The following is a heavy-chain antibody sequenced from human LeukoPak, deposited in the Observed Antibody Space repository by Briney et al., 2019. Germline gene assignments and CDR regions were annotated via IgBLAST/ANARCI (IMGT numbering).Heavy chain of an antibody. CDR3: ARAGGYYYGMDV. V-gene: IGHV1-46*01. Sequence: ASVKVSCKASGYTFTSYYMHWVRQAPGQGLEWMGIINPSGGSTSYAQKFQGRVTITADESTSTAYMELSSLRSEDTAVYYCARAGGYYYGMDVWGQGTTVTVSS. D-gene: IGHD4-23*01. J-gene: IGHJ6*02. CDR2: INPSGGST. CDR1: GYTFTSYY.